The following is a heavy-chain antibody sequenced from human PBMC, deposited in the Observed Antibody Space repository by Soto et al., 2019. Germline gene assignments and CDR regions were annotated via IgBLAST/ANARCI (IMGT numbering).Heavy chain of an antibody. CDR2: IIPVYGTP. CDR1: GGTFSNYA. D-gene: IGHD2-15*01. Sequence: QVQLEQSGAEVKKPGSSLKVSCKATGGTFSNYAISWVRQAPGQGLEWMAAIIPVYGTPSYAQRFQDRVTIIADESTTTAYMEVHSLRSEDTAIYYCSIVTAYGMDVWGPGTTVIVSS. CDR3: SIVTAYGMDV. V-gene: IGHV1-69*01. J-gene: IGHJ6*02.